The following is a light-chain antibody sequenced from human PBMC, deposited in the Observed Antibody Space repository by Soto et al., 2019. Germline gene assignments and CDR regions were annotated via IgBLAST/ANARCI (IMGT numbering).Light chain of an antibody. CDR3: HQYNNWPPYT. Sequence: DIQLTQSPSTLSGSVGDSVTLTCRASQTISSRLAWYQQKPGKAPKLLIYKASTLKSGVPSRFSGSGSGTEFTLTISSLQSEDFAVYYCHQYNNWPPYTFGLGTKVDIK. CDR2: KAS. CDR1: QTISSR. V-gene: IGKV1-5*03. J-gene: IGKJ1*01.